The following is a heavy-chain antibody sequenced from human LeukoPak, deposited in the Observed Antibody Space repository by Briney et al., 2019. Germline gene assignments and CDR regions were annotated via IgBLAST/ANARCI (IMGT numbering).Heavy chain of an antibody. D-gene: IGHD3-16*01. Sequence: GGSLGLSCSASGFSFSDYDMIWVRQAPGKGLEWVSAISARSSHVYYGESVKGRFTISRDNAKNSLYLQLDSLGVEDTAVYYCGRAFPPLRTSSAGDLWGQGTLIAVSS. V-gene: IGHV3-21*01. J-gene: IGHJ1*01. CDR1: GFSFSDYD. CDR2: ISARSSHV. CDR3: GRAFPPLRTSSAGDL.